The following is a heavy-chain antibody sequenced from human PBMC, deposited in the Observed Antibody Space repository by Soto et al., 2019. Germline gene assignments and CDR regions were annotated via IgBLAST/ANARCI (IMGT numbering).Heavy chain of an antibody. V-gene: IGHV3-72*01. CDR2: TRNKANSYTT. CDR3: AGGHNWKGFWGFDY. D-gene: IGHD1-20*01. Sequence: GGSLRLSCAASGFTFSDYYMDWVRQAPGKGLEWVARTRNKANSYTTEYAASVKGRFTISRDDSENSLYLQMNSLTTEDTAVYYCAGGHNWKGFWGFDYWGQGTVVTVSS. J-gene: IGHJ4*02. CDR1: GFTFSDYY.